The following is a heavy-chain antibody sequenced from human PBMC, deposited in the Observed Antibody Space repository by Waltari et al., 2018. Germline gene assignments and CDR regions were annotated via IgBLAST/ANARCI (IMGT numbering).Heavy chain of an antibody. CDR2: IYYSGST. CDR3: ARGIRLRYSLDP. J-gene: IGHJ5*02. D-gene: IGHD3-9*01. Sequence: QVQLQESGPGLVKPSETLSLTCTVSGGSISSYYWSWIRQPPGKGLEWIGYIYYSGSTNYNPSLKSRVTISVDTSKNQFSLKLSSVTAADTAVYYCARGIRLRYSLDPWGQGTLVTVSS. CDR1: GGSISSYY. V-gene: IGHV4-59*01.